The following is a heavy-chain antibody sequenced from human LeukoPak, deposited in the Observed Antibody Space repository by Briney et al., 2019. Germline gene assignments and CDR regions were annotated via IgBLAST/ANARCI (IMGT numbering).Heavy chain of an antibody. D-gene: IGHD5-18*01. CDR3: ARDCGTKAAMDFDY. CDR2: ISSSSSYI. Sequence: GGSLRLSCAASGFTFSSYSMNWVRQAPGKGLEWVSSISSSSSYIYYADSVKGRFTISRDNAKNSLYLQMNSLRAEDTAVYYCARDCGTKAAMDFDYWGQGTLVTVSS. CDR1: GFTFSSYS. J-gene: IGHJ4*02. V-gene: IGHV3-21*01.